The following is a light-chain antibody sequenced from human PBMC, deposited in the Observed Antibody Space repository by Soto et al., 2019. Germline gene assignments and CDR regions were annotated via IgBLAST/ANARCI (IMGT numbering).Light chain of an antibody. CDR1: QYISSY. CDR3: QQTDSRPLT. J-gene: IGKJ3*01. CDR2: GAS. V-gene: IGKV1-39*01. Sequence: DIQMTQSPSSLSASVGDRVTITCRASQYISSYVNWYQKKPGKAPRFLIYGASDLQRGVPSRFSGSGSGTEFTLTINSPQPEDFATYYCQQTDSRPLTFGPGNKVEIK.